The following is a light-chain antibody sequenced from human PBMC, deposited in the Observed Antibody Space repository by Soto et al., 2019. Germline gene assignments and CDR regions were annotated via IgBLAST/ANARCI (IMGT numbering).Light chain of an antibody. V-gene: IGKV3-20*01. CDR3: QQYGNSPWT. CDR1: QSVSSNY. J-gene: IGKJ1*01. Sequence: DIVLTQSPGTLCLSPGERATLSCRASQSVSSNYLAWYQQKRGQAPRLLIYGASSRATGIPDRFSGSGSGTDFTLTISRLEPEEFALYYCQQYGNSPWTFGQGTKVEI. CDR2: GAS.